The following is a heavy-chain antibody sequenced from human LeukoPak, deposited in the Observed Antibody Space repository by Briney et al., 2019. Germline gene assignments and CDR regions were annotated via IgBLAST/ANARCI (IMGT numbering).Heavy chain of an antibody. Sequence: ASVKVSCKASGGTFSSYAISWVRQAPGQGLEWMGRIIPILGIANYAQKFQGRVTITADKSTSTAYMELSSLRSEDTAAYYCARDMVRGVTLLPFDYWGQGTLVTVSS. CDR2: IIPILGIA. CDR1: GGTFSSYA. J-gene: IGHJ4*02. D-gene: IGHD3-10*01. V-gene: IGHV1-69*04. CDR3: ARDMVRGVTLLPFDY.